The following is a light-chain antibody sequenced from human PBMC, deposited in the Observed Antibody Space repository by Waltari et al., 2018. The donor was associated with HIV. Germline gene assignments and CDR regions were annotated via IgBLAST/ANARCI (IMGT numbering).Light chain of an antibody. CDR1: SSNIGSNY. Sequence: SVLPQLPSASGTPGQRATISFSGTSSNIGSNYVYLYRQRQGTAPRHRIHRIKHRPSGVLVQFAGSKSGTSASLVSSGLRSEDEADYYCAAWDDSLSVWVFGGGTKLTVL. J-gene: IGLJ3*02. V-gene: IGLV1-47*01. CDR2: RIK. CDR3: AAWDDSLSVWV.